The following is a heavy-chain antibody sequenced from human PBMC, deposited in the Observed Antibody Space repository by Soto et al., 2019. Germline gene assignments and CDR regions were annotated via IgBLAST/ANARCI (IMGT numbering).Heavy chain of an antibody. CDR2: ISGGGGST. J-gene: IGHJ4*02. CDR1: GFTFSSHA. Sequence: GGSLRLSCAASGFTFSSHAMSWVRQAPGKGLEWASTISGGGGSTYYADSVKGRFTLSRDNSKNTLYVQMNSLRAEDTAVYYCAKSSAFSSYCFDYWGQGTLVTVSS. D-gene: IGHD3-10*01. CDR3: AKSSAFSSYCFDY. V-gene: IGHV3-23*01.